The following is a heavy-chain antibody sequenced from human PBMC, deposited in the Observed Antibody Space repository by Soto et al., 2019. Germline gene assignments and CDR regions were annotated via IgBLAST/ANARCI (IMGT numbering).Heavy chain of an antibody. CDR3: ARGPF. Sequence: EVQLVESGGGVVQPGGSLRLSCAVSGFTFGNQWMSWVRQAPGKGLAWVANINQDGSAKSHVDSVEGRFTISRDNAKNSLYLQMNSLRVEDTAVYYCARGPFWGQGTLVTVSS. D-gene: IGHD3-3*02. V-gene: IGHV3-7*01. J-gene: IGHJ4*02. CDR1: GFTFGNQW. CDR2: INQDGSAK.